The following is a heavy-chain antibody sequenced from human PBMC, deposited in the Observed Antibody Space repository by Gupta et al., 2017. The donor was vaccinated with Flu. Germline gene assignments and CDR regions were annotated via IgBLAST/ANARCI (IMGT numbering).Heavy chain of an antibody. CDR3: AHSYARGSYSSSWYAFDI. CDR2: IYWDDDK. V-gene: IGHV2-5*02. D-gene: IGHD6-13*01. Sequence: QITLKESGPTLVKPTQTLTLTCTFSGFSLSTSGVGVGWIRQPPGKALEWLALIYWDDDKRYSPSLKSRLTITKDTSKNQVVLTMTNMDPVDTATYYCAHSYARGSYSSSWYAFDIWGQGTMVTVSS. J-gene: IGHJ3*02. CDR1: GFSLSTSGVG.